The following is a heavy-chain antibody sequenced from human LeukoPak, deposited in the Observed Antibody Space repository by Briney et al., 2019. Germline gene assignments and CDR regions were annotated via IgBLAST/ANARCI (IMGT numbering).Heavy chain of an antibody. CDR1: GFTFSSYS. CDR3: ARGGRAVSLDY. CDR2: ISSSSSTI. Sequence: GGSLRLSCAASGFTFSSYSMNWVRQAPGKGLEWVSYISSSSSTIYYADSVKGRFTISRDNAKNSLYLQMNSLRAEDTAVYYCARGGRAVSLDYWGQGTLVTVSS. D-gene: IGHD2-8*01. J-gene: IGHJ4*02. V-gene: IGHV3-48*01.